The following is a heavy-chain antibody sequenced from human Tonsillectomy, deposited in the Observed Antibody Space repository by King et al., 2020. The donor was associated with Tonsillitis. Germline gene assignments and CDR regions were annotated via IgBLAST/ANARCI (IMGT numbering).Heavy chain of an antibody. Sequence: VQLVQSGGGLVQPGGSLRLSCAGSGFTFSSYEMNWVRQAPGKGLEWVSYISSSGSTIYYADSVKGRFTISRDNAKNSLYLQMNSLRAEDTAVYYCARFLEWLLYFDYWGQGTLVTVSS. J-gene: IGHJ4*02. CDR3: ARFLEWLLYFDY. V-gene: IGHV3-48*03. D-gene: IGHD3-3*01. CDR2: ISSSGSTI. CDR1: GFTFSSYE.